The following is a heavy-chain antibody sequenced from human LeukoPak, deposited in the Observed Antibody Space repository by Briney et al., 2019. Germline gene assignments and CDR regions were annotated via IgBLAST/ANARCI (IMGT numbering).Heavy chain of an antibody. CDR2: IGHDATKI. V-gene: IGHV3-30*02. D-gene: IGHD3-16*01. CDR1: GFTFSTYG. J-gene: IGHJ4*02. CDR3: AKDHVTWGNRYFDH. Sequence: GGSLRLSCAASGFTFSTYGMHWVRQAPGKGLEWVAFIGHDATKIYYADSVQGRFTISRDNSKNTLYLEMNSLSGEDTALYYCAKDHVTWGNRYFDHWGQATLGTVSS.